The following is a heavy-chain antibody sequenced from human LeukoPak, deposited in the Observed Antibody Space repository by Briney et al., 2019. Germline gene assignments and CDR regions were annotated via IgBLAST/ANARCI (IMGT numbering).Heavy chain of an antibody. Sequence: SETLSLTCAVSGVSFNDYYWSWVRQTPGKGLEWIGEINHSGYTNDSPSLKSRVTLSIDTSRKQFSLNLRSVTVADTGTYYCTRMTAGHDYWGQGTLVTVSS. D-gene: IGHD2-21*02. CDR3: TRMTAGHDY. V-gene: IGHV4-34*01. J-gene: IGHJ4*02. CDR1: GVSFNDYY. CDR2: INHSGYT.